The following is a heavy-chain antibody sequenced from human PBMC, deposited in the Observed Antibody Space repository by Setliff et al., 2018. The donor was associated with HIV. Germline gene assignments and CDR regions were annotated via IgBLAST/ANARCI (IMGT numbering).Heavy chain of an antibody. CDR1: GYSISSGYY. D-gene: IGHD3-22*01. V-gene: IGHV4-38-2*02. CDR2: IYHGGTT. CDR3: ARDFDSSGYYEYYFDY. J-gene: IGHJ4*02. Sequence: SETLSLTCAVSGYSISSGYYWAWIRQPPGKGLEWIGSIYHGGTTYYNPSLKSRSTISEDTSKNQFSLSLSSVTAADTAVYYCARDFDSSGYYEYYFDYWGQGTLVTVSS.